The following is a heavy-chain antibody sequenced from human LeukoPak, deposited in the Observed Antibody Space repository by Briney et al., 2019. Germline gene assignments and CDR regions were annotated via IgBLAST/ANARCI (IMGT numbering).Heavy chain of an antibody. J-gene: IGHJ4*02. D-gene: IGHD2-2*01. CDR1: GGSISSYY. V-gene: IGHV4-59*12. Sequence: TSETLSLTCTVSGGSISSYYWSWIRQPPGKGLEWIGYIYHSGSTYYNPSLKSRVTISVDRSKNQFSLKLSSVTAADTAVYYCARGNVPFDYWGQGTLVTVSS. CDR3: ARGNVPFDY. CDR2: IYHSGST.